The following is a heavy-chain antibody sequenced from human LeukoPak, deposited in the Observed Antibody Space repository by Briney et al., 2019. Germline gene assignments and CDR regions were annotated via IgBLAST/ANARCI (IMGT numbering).Heavy chain of an antibody. V-gene: IGHV1-18*01. J-gene: IGHJ4*02. CDR1: GYTFTSYV. CDR2: ISAYNGKT. D-gene: IGHD3-3*01. Sequence: ASVNVSCKASGYTFTSYVISWVRQAPGQGLEWMGWISAYNGKTNYAQKLQGRVTMTTDTSTSTAYMELRSLRSDDTAVYYCARETKDYDFWSGYSGYFDYWGQGTLVTVSS. CDR3: ARETKDYDFWSGYSGYFDY.